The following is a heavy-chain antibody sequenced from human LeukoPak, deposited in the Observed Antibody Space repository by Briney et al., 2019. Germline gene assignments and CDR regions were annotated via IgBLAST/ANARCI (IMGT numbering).Heavy chain of an antibody. D-gene: IGHD3-9*01. CDR3: ARDLIQVLRYFDWLPLGSYYGMDV. J-gene: IGHJ6*02. CDR2: ISYDGSNK. Sequence: GGSLRLSCAASGFTFSSYAMSWVRQAPGKGLEWVAVISYDGSNKYYADSVKGRFTISRDNSKNTLYLQMNSLRAEDTAVYYCARDLIQVLRYFDWLPLGSYYGMDVWGQGTTVTVSS. V-gene: IGHV3-30*04. CDR1: GFTFSSYA.